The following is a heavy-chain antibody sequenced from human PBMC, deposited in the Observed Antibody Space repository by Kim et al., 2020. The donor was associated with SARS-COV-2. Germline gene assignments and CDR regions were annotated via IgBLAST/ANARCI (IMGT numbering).Heavy chain of an antibody. CDR3: VRDRYGTDSSSCGMDV. CDR2: ITYDGNNG. J-gene: IGHJ6*02. V-gene: IGHV3-30-3*01. CDR1: GFTFSSHA. Sequence: GGSLRLSCVASGFTFSSHAMHWVRQAPGKGLEWVAYITYDGNNGYYADSVKGRFTISRDNAKNTLYMQMNSLRGEDTAVYYCVRDRYGTDSSSCGMDVWGQGTMVTVS. D-gene: IGHD6-19*01.